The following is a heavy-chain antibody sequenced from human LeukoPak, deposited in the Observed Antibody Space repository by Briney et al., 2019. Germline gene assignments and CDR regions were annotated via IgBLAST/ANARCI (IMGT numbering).Heavy chain of an antibody. Sequence: ASVKVSCKASGYTFTSYDINWVRQATGQGLGWMGWMNPNSGNTGYAQKFQGRVTMTRNTSISTAYMELSSLRSEDTAVYYCARERSCSGGSCYWFDPWGQGTLVTVSS. CDR3: ARERSCSGGSCYWFDP. J-gene: IGHJ5*02. V-gene: IGHV1-8*01. D-gene: IGHD2-15*01. CDR1: GYTFTSYD. CDR2: MNPNSGNT.